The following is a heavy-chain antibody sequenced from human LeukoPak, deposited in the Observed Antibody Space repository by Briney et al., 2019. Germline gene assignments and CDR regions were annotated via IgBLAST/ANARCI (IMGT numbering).Heavy chain of an antibody. V-gene: IGHV3-23*01. CDR1: GFTFNNYV. D-gene: IGHD3-9*01. CDR2: ITDSSTST. Sequence: PGGSLRLSCAASGFTFNNYVMNWVRQAPGKGLEWVSAITDSSTSTYYADSVKGRFTISRHNSKNTLYLQMNSLRAEDTAVYYCAKGDNDILTGYYNSFDYWGQGTLVTVSS. J-gene: IGHJ4*02. CDR3: AKGDNDILTGYYNSFDY.